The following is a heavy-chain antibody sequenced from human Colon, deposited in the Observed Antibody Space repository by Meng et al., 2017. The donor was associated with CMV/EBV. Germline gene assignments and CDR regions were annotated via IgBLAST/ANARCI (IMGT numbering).Heavy chain of an antibody. Sequence: SVKVSCKASGGTFSSYTISWVRQAPGQGLEWMGRIIPILGIANYAQKFQGRVTITAAKSTSTAYMELSSLRSEDTAVYYCALWLPTTNFDYWGQGTLVTVSS. CDR1: GGTFSSYT. J-gene: IGHJ4*02. V-gene: IGHV1-69*02. D-gene: IGHD5-18*01. CDR2: IIPILGIA. CDR3: ALWLPTTNFDY.